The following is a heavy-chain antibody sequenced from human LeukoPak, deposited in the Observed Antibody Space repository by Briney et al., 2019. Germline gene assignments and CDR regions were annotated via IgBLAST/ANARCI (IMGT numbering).Heavy chain of an antibody. CDR2: ISGSGANT. D-gene: IGHD1-26*01. V-gene: IGHV3-23*01. Sequence: PGASPRLSCAASGFTFSSYGMTWVRQAPGKGLEWVSSISGSGANTYYVGSVKGRFTISRDNSKNTVYLQMSSLRAEDTAVYHCARVLKGESGALGVDVWGQGTTVFVSS. CDR3: ARVLKGESGALGVDV. CDR1: GFTFSSYG. J-gene: IGHJ6*02.